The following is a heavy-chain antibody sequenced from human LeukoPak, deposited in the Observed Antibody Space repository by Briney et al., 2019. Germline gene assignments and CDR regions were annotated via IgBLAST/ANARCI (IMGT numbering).Heavy chain of an antibody. J-gene: IGHJ3*02. CDR1: GYTFTSYG. CDR3: ARVKTGRITMVRGVYDAFDI. V-gene: IGHV1-46*01. D-gene: IGHD3-10*01. Sequence: GASVKVSCKASGYTFTSYGISWVRQAPGQGLEWMGIINPSGGSTSYAQKFQGRVTMTRDTSTSTVYMELSSLRSEDTAVYYCARVKTGRITMVRGVYDAFDIWGQGTMVTVSS. CDR2: INPSGGST.